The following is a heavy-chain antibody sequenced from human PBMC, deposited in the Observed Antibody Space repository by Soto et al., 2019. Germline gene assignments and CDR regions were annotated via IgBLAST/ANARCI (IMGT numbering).Heavy chain of an antibody. V-gene: IGHV4-59*01. CDR2: IYYSGST. D-gene: IGHD1-26*01. CDR1: GGSISSYY. Sequence: SETLSLTCTVSGGSISSYYWSWIRQPPGKGLEWIGYIYYSGSTNYNPSLKSRVTISVDTSKNQFSLKLSSVTAADTAVYYCARDGKSPHDAFDIWGQGTMVTVS. J-gene: IGHJ3*02. CDR3: ARDGKSPHDAFDI.